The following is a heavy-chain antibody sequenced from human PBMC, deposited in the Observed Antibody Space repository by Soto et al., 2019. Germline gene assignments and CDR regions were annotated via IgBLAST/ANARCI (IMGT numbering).Heavy chain of an antibody. CDR2: IYYSGST. D-gene: IGHD3-22*01. J-gene: IGHJ4*02. Sequence: PSETLSLTCTVSGGSISSGGYYWSWIRQHPGKGLEWIGYIYYSGSTYYNPSLKSRVTISVDTSKNQFSLKLSSVTAADTAVYYCAREALGYYDSSGGIDYWGQGTLVTVS. V-gene: IGHV4-31*03. CDR1: GGSISSGGYY. CDR3: AREALGYYDSSGGIDY.